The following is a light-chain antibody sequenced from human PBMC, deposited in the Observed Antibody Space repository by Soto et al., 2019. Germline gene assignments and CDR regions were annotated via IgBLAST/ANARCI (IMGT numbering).Light chain of an antibody. CDR1: SGHSSYI. V-gene: IGLV4-60*02. CDR2: LEGSGSY. CDR3: ETWDTNTWV. J-gene: IGLJ3*02. Sequence: QPVLTQSSSASASLGSSVKLTRTLSSGHSSYIIAWHQQQPGKAPRYLMKLEGSGSYNKGSGVPDRFSGSSSGAERYLTISNLQFEDEADYYCETWDTNTWVFGGGTKLTVL.